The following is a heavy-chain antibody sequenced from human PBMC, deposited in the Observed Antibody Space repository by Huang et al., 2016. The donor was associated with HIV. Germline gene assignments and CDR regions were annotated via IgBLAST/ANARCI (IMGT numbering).Heavy chain of an antibody. Sequence: QVQLQQWGAGLLKPSETLSLTCAVYGGPFSGYYWTWIRQSTDKRLQWIGEVNQSGTVNYNPSLKSRVTLSTDASKSQFFLKLKSVVAADTAVYYCARRWRWLQNKSRAFDIWGQGTMVGV. CDR2: VNQSGTV. CDR1: GGPFSGYY. CDR3: ARRWRWLQNKSRAFDI. V-gene: IGHV4-34*02. J-gene: IGHJ3*02. D-gene: IGHD2-21*01.